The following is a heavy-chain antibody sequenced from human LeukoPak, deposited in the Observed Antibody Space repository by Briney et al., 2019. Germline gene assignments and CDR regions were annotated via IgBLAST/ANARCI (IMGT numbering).Heavy chain of an antibody. Sequence: SETLSLTCAVYGGSFSGYYWSWLRQPPGKGLEWIGEINHSGSTNYNPSPKSRVTISVDTSKNQFSLKLSSVTAADTAVYFCARASSTPGRGYYPFDFWGQGALVTVSS. CDR3: ARASSTPGRGYYPFDF. CDR2: INHSGST. CDR1: GGSFSGYY. J-gene: IGHJ4*02. V-gene: IGHV4-34*01. D-gene: IGHD3-3*01.